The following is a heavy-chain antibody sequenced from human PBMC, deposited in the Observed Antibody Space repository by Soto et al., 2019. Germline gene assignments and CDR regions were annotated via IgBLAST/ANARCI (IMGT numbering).Heavy chain of an antibody. V-gene: IGHV3-23*01. CDR2: FGGSSGNT. CDR1: GFTFSSSS. CDR3: AKRGHYLFDY. J-gene: IGHJ4*02. D-gene: IGHD2-21*02. Sequence: GGSLRLSCAASGFTFSSSSISWVRQAPGKGLEWVSTFGGSSGNTYYADSVKGRFTISRDNSRNTLYLQMSSLRAEDTAVYYCAKRGHYLFDYWGQGTLVTVSS.